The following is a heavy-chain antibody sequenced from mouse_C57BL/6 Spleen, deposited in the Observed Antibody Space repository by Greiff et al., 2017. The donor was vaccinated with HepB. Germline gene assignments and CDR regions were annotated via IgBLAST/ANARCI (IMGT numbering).Heavy chain of an antibody. CDR1: GYAFTNYL. J-gene: IGHJ2*01. Sequence: QVQLKESGAELVRPGTSVKVSCKASGYAFTNYLIEWVKQRPGQGLEWIGVINPGSGGTNYNEKFKGKATLTADKSSSTAYMQLSSLTSEDSAVYFCARGGVYDYDEGYWGQGTTLTVSS. D-gene: IGHD2-4*01. CDR3: ARGGVYDYDEGY. CDR2: INPGSGGT. V-gene: IGHV1-54*01.